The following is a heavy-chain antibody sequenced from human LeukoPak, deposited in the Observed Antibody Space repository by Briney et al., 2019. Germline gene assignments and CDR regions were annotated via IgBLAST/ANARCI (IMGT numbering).Heavy chain of an antibody. V-gene: IGHV3-74*01. D-gene: IGHD3-22*01. CDR2: INDDGSAT. Sequence: GGSLRLSCAASGFTFSNYWMHWVRQVPGKGLVWVSRINDDGSATFYADSVKGRFTISRDNSRNTLFLQLNSLRVEDTAVYYCARHTFTLSRPLDSWGQGTLVTVS. J-gene: IGHJ4*02. CDR1: GFTFSNYW. CDR3: ARHTFTLSRPLDS.